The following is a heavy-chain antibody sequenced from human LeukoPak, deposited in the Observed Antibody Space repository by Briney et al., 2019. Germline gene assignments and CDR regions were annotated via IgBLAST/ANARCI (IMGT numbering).Heavy chain of an antibody. V-gene: IGHV1-46*01. J-gene: IGHJ4*02. CDR3: AREGVAATGLDY. CDR2: INPSGGT. Sequence: ASVKVSCKASGHTFSIYNMHWVRQAPGQGLEWMGIINPSGGTSYAQKIQGRVTMTRDTSTTTVYMELSSLRFEDTAVYYCAREGVAATGLDYWGQGTLVTVSS. D-gene: IGHD6-13*01. CDR1: GHTFSIYN.